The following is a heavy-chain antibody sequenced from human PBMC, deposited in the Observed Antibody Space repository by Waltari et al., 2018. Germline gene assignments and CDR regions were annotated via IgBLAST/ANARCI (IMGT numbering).Heavy chain of an antibody. V-gene: IGHV4-59*01. CDR3: ARDAGTGTTDDAFDI. Sequence: QVQLQESGPGLVKPSEILSLTCPVSGGSISSYYWSWIRQPPGKGLEWIGYIYYRGCIDYIPTRKGRVTITVDTSKSQFALKVSSVAAADTAVYCCARDAGTGTTDDAFDIWGQGTMVTVSS. CDR2: IYYRGCI. CDR1: GGSISSYY. J-gene: IGHJ3*02. D-gene: IGHD1-1*01.